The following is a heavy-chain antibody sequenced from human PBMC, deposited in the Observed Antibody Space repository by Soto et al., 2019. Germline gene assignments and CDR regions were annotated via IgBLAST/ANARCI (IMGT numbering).Heavy chain of an antibody. Sequence: GASVKVSCKASGYTFTSYGISWVRQAPGQGLEWMGWISAYNGNTNYAQKLQGRVTMTTDTSTSTAYMELRSLRSDDTAVYYCARGPPVHYDILTGENWFYPWGQGTLVTVSS. CDR2: ISAYNGNT. D-gene: IGHD3-9*01. CDR1: GYTFTSYG. V-gene: IGHV1-18*01. J-gene: IGHJ5*02. CDR3: ARGPPVHYDILTGENWFYP.